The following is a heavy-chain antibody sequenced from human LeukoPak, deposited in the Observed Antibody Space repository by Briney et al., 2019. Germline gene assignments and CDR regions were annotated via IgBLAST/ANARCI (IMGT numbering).Heavy chain of an antibody. CDR1: GYTFTGYY. Sequence: ASVKVSCKVSGYTFTGYYMHWVRQAPGQGLEWMGRINPNSGSTNYAQKFQGRVTMTRDTSISTAYMELSRLRSDDTAVYYCARDFRNGYCSGGSCYSGDYWGQGTLVTVSS. CDR2: INPNSGST. J-gene: IGHJ4*02. CDR3: ARDFRNGYCSGGSCYSGDY. V-gene: IGHV1-2*06. D-gene: IGHD2-15*01.